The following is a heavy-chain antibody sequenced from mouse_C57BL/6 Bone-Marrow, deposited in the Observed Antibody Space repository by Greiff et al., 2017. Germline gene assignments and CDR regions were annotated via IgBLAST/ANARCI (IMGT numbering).Heavy chain of an antibody. J-gene: IGHJ2*01. D-gene: IGHD2-5*01. CDR2: INPNNGGT. Sequence: SGPELVKPGASVKMSCKASGYTFTDYNMHWVKQSHGKSLEWIGYINPNNGGTSYNQKFKGKATLTVNKSSSTAYMELRSLTSEDSAVYYCARSYYSNYDYWGQGTTLTVSS. V-gene: IGHV1-22*01. CDR1: GYTFTDYN. CDR3: ARSYYSNYDY.